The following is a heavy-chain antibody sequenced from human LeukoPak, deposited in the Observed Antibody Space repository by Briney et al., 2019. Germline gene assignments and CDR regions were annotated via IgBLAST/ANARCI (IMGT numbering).Heavy chain of an antibody. CDR3: ARDYRPRLAGGFDY. V-gene: IGHV3-7*01. CDR2: IKQDGSEK. D-gene: IGHD7-27*01. Sequence: PGGSLRLSCAASGFTFSSYWMSWVRQAPGEGLEWVANIKQDGSEKYYVDSVKGRFTISRDNAKNSLYLQMNSLRAEDTAVYYCARDYRPRLAGGFDYWGQGTLVTVSS. J-gene: IGHJ4*02. CDR1: GFTFSSYW.